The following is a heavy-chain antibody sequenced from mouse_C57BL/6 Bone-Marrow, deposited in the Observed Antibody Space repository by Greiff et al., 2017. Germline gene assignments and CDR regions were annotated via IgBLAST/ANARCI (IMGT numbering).Heavy chain of an antibody. V-gene: IGHV5-9-1*02. CDR1: GFTFSSYA. CDR3: TKATRYFDV. J-gene: IGHJ1*03. Sequence: EVQLVESGEGLVKPGGSLKLSCAASGFTFSSYAMSWVRQTPEKRLAWVAYISSGGDYIYYADTVKGRVTSSRDNARNTLYLQMSSRKSEDTAMYYCTKATRYFDVWGTGTTVTFSS. D-gene: IGHD6-1*01. CDR2: ISSGGDYI.